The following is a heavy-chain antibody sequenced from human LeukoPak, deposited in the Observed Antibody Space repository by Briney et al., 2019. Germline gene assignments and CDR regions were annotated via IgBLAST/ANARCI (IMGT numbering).Heavy chain of an antibody. CDR2: IRSKASNYAT. CDR1: GFTVSSNS. V-gene: IGHV3-73*01. Sequence: PGGSLRLSCTVSGFTVSSNSMSWVRQASGKGLEWVGRIRSKASNYATAYAASVKGRFTISRDDSKNTAYLQMNSLKTEDTAVYYCTVNYCSGGSCYMLWGQGTLVTVSS. J-gene: IGHJ4*02. CDR3: TVNYCSGGSCYML. D-gene: IGHD2-15*01.